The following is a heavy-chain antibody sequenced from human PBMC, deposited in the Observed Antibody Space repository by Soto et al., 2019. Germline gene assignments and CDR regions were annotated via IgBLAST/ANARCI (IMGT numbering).Heavy chain of an antibody. Sequence: SETLSLTCTVSGGSISSYFWSWIRQPPGRGLEWIGYIYSSGSTNYNPSLKSRVTISADTSKNQFSLKLSSVTAADTAVYYCARGIVAGNFDTWGKGTLVTVAS. CDR2: IYSSGST. CDR3: ARGIVAGNFDT. D-gene: IGHD6-19*01. J-gene: IGHJ4*02. V-gene: IGHV4-59*01. CDR1: GGSISSYF.